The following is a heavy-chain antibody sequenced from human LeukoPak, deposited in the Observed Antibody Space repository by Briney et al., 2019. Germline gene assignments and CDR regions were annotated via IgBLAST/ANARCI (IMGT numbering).Heavy chain of an antibody. D-gene: IGHD2-2*01. Sequence: PSQTLSLTCTVSGGSISSGSYYWSWIRQPPGKGLEWIGYIYHSGSTYYNPSLKSRVTISVDRSKNQFSLNLRSVTAADTAVYYCANKVYCSTTSCYHAGYWGQGTLVTVSS. CDR1: GGSISSGSYY. CDR3: ANKVYCSTTSCYHAGY. V-gene: IGHV4-30-2*01. J-gene: IGHJ4*02. CDR2: IYHSGST.